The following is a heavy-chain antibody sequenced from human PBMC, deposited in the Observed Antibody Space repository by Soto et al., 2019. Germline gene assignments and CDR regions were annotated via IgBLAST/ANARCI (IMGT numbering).Heavy chain of an antibody. J-gene: IGHJ4*02. V-gene: IGHV3-21*01. CDR2: ISSTTNYI. CDR1: GFTFTRYS. Sequence: GGSLRLSCAASGFTFTRYSLNWVREAPGKGLEWVSSISSTTNYIYYADSMKGRFTVSRENAKNSVYLEMNSLSAEDTAVYYCARESEDLTSNFDYWGQGTLVTVS. CDR3: ARESEDLTSNFDY.